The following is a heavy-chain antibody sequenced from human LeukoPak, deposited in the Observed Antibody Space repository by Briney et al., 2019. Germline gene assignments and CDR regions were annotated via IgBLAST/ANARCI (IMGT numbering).Heavy chain of an antibody. J-gene: IGHJ3*02. V-gene: IGHV3-21*01. CDR3: ARAHSWWNAFDI. CDR2: ISSSSSYI. D-gene: IGHD2-15*01. CDR1: GFTFSSYS. Sequence: GGSLRLSCAASGFTFSSYSMNWVRQVPGKGLEWVSSISSSSSYIYYADSVKGRFTISRDNAKNSLYLQMNSLRAEDTAVYYCARAHSWWNAFDIWGQGTMVTVSS.